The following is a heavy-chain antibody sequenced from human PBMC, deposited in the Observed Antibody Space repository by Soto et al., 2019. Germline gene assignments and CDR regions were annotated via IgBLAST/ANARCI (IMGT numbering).Heavy chain of an antibody. Sequence: SETLSLTCTVSGGSISGYYWSWIRQPPGKGLEWIGCIYYSGSTNYNPSLKSRVTISVDTSKNQFSLKLSSVTAADTAVYYCARHGAARGYGGYDPPGYFDYWGQGALVTVS. J-gene: IGHJ4*02. CDR2: IYYSGST. D-gene: IGHD5-12*01. CDR1: GGSISGYY. V-gene: IGHV4-59*08. CDR3: ARHGAARGYGGYDPPGYFDY.